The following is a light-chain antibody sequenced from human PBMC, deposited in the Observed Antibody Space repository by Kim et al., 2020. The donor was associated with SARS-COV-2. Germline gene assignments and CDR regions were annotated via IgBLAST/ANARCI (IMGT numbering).Light chain of an antibody. CDR3: QQYYTYWT. J-gene: IGKJ1*01. CDR2: KAS. CDR1: QSISNW. Sequence: DIQMTQSPSTLSASVGDRVTITCRASQSISNWLAWYQQTPGKAPKLLIYKASDFESAVPSRFSGTGSGTEFTLTISSLQTDDFATYYCQQYYTYWTFGQGTKVDIK. V-gene: IGKV1-5*03.